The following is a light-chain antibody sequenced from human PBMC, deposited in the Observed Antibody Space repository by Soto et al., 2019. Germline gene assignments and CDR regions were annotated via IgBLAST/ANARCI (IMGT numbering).Light chain of an antibody. CDR3: QQYNNPPRT. J-gene: IGKJ1*01. Sequence: DVQLTQSPSSLSASVGDRVTITCRASQSIVTNFNWYLQKPGKAPKLMINAASNLQSGAPSRCSGSGAGRKVILITISLQQPEDVANYCRQQYNNPPRTFGQGTKVDIK. V-gene: IGKV1-39*01. CDR1: QSIVTN. CDR2: AAS.